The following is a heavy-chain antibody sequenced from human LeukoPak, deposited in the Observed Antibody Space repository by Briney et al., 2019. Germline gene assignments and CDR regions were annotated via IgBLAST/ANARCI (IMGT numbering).Heavy chain of an antibody. D-gene: IGHD4-11*01. V-gene: IGHV4-4*07. CDR1: GGSISSYY. CDR3: ARDATVTTNWFDP. J-gene: IGHJ5*02. CDR2: IHTSGST. Sequence: SETLSLTCTVSGGSISSYYWTWIRQPAGKGLEWIGRIHTSGSTNYKPSLQSRVTIAIDTSKNQFSLKLSSVTAADTAVYYCARDATVTTNWFDPWGQGTLVTVSS.